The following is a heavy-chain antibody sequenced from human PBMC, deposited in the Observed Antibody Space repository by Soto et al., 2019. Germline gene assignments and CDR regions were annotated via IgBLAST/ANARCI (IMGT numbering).Heavy chain of an antibody. CDR3: ARQYYYDNSGYYY. CDR2: INTGNGNT. D-gene: IGHD3-22*01. J-gene: IGHJ4*03. Sequence: ASVKVSCKASGYTFTTYAMHWVRQAPGQRLEWMGWINTGNGNTKYSQKFQGRVTVTRDTSASTDYMELSSLRSEDTAVYYCARQYYYDNSGYYYWGQGTMVTVSS. V-gene: IGHV1-3*04. CDR1: GYTFTTYA.